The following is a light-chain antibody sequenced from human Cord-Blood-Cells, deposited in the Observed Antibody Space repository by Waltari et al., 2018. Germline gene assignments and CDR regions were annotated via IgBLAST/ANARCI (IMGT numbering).Light chain of an antibody. CDR2: DVS. V-gene: IGLV2-14*01. CDR1: SSNIGNNA. J-gene: IGLJ2*01. CDR3: SSYTSSSTLV. Sequence: QSVLTQPPSVSEAPRQRVTTSCSGSSSNIGNNAVNWYQQHPGKAPKLMIYDVSKRPSGVSNRFSGSKSGNTASLTISGLQAEDEADYYCSSYTSSSTLVFGGGTKLTVL.